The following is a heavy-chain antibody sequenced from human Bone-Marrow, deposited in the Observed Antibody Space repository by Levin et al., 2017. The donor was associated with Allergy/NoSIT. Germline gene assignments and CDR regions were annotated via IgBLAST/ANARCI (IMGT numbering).Heavy chain of an antibody. CDR1: GFTFSDHY. V-gene: IGHV3-72*01. J-gene: IGHJ3*02. Sequence: GESLKISCAASGFTFSDHYMDWVRQAPGKGLEWIGRIRNEINSYTTEFAASVKGRFTISRDDSKNSVFLQINRLNSEDTAIYYCARVISEANADALDIWGQGTMVTVSS. CDR2: IRNEINSYTT. CDR3: ARVISEANADALDI. D-gene: IGHD3/OR15-3a*01.